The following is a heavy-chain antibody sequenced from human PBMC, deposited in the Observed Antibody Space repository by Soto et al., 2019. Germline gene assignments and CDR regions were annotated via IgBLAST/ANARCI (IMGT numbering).Heavy chain of an antibody. V-gene: IGHV3-48*04. CDR2: IDLSGTTT. J-gene: IGHJ4*02. D-gene: IGHD5-12*01. Sequence: PGGSLRLSCAASGFSFSDYSMNWVRQAPGKGLEWVAFIDLSGTTTDYRESVKGRFTISRDNAKNSLYLQMNSLRAEDTAVYYCARVYSGYDPPRSSKYYFDYWGQGTLVTVSS. CDR1: GFSFSDYS. CDR3: ARVYSGYDPPRSSKYYFDY.